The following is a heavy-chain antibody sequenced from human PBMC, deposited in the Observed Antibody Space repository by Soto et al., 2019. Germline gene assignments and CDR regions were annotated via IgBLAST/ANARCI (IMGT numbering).Heavy chain of an antibody. Sequence: PSETLSLTCAVYGGSFSGYYWSWIRQPPGKGLEWIGEINHSGSTNYNPSFKSRVTISVDTSKNQFSLKLSSVTAADTAVYYCARGFGLRFLEWLLRPGFDPWGQGTLVTVSS. CDR1: GGSFSGYY. CDR3: ARGFGLRFLEWLLRPGFDP. V-gene: IGHV4-34*01. D-gene: IGHD3-3*01. J-gene: IGHJ5*02. CDR2: INHSGST.